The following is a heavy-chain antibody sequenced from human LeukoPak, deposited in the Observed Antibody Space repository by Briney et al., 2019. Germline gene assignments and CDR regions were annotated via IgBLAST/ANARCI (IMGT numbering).Heavy chain of an antibody. D-gene: IGHD6-6*01. J-gene: IGHJ4*02. Sequence: GGSLRLSCAVSGFAFGSEAMSWVRQSPARGLEWVASISPGGGTTYYADSVKGRFTISRDNSKNTLYLQMNSLRAEDTAVYYCAKYGGSSYYYFDYWGQGTLVTVSS. CDR3: AKYGGSSYYYFDY. CDR1: GFAFGSEA. V-gene: IGHV3-23*01. CDR2: ISPGGGTT.